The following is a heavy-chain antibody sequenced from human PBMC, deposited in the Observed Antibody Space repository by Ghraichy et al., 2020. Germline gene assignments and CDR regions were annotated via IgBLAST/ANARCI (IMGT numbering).Heavy chain of an antibody. D-gene: IGHD3-16*02. CDR2: INPGNDNT. V-gene: IGHV1-3*01. J-gene: IGHJ4*02. CDR3: ARGYYDDTWGSYRFLDH. CDR1: GYTFTTYA. Sequence: ASVKVSCKASGYTFTTYAIHWVRQAPGQRLEWMGWINPGNDNTSYSQNFQGRVTISRDTSARIGYMELSSLRSEDTAVYYCARGYYDDTWGSYRFLDHWGQGTLVTVSS.